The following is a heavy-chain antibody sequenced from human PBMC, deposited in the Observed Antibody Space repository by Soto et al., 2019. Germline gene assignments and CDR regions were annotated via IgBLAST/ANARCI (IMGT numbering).Heavy chain of an antibody. CDR2: ISPQGGST. CDR1: GFAFSSYA. D-gene: IGHD2-21*01. J-gene: IGHJ4*02. V-gene: IGHV3-64D*06. CDR3: VNMVIARGAFDF. Sequence: QPGGSLRLSCSASGFAFSSYAMHWVRQTPGKGLEYVSAISPQGGSTYYADSVKGRFTISRDDSKNTVYLQMSSLRPDDTAVYYCVNMVIARGAFDFWGQGTLVTVSS.